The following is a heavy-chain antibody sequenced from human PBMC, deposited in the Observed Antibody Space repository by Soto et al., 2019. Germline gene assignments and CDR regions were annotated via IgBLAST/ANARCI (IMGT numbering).Heavy chain of an antibody. J-gene: IGHJ6*02. Sequence: QVQLVESGGGVVQPGRSLRLSCAASGFTFSSYGRHWVRQAPGKGLEWVAVISYDGSNKYYADSVKGRFTISRDNSKNTLYLQMNSLRAEDTAVYYCAKDFAGVVTACMDVWGQGTTVTVSS. CDR2: ISYDGSNK. V-gene: IGHV3-30*18. CDR1: GFTFSSYG. D-gene: IGHD2-21*02. CDR3: AKDFAGVVTACMDV.